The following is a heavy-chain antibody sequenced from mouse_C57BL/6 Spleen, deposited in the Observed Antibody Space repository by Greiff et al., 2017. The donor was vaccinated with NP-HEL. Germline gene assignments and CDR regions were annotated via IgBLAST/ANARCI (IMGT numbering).Heavy chain of an antibody. Sequence: EVQLQQSGTVLARPGASVKMSCKTSGYTFTSYWMHWVKQRPGQGLEWIGAIYPGNSDTSYNQKFKGKAKLTAVTSASTAYMELSSLTNEDSAVYYCTRGGYGSTNYFDYWGQGTTLTVSS. D-gene: IGHD1-1*01. J-gene: IGHJ2*01. CDR1: GYTFTSYW. V-gene: IGHV1-5*01. CDR2: IYPGNSDT. CDR3: TRGGYGSTNYFDY.